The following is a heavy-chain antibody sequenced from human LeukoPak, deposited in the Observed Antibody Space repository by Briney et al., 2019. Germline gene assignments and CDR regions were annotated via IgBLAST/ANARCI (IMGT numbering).Heavy chain of an antibody. V-gene: IGHV4-39*01. D-gene: IGHD5-24*01. CDR2: IYYSGST. CDR3: ARHSPVGEMATITHHFDY. J-gene: IGHJ4*02. Sequence: KPSETLSLTCTVSGGSISSGGYYWSWIRQHPGKGLEWIGYIYYSGSTYYNPSLKSRVTISVDTSKNQFSLKLSSVTAADTAVYYCARHSPVGEMATITHHFDYWGQGTLVTVSS. CDR1: GGSISSGGYY.